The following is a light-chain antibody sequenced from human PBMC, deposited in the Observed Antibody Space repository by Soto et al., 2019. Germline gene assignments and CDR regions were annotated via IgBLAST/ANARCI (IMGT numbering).Light chain of an antibody. CDR2: LNNDGSH. Sequence: QLVLTQSPSSSASLGASVKLTCTLRSGHSSYAIAWHQKQPGKGPRYLMDLNNDGSHTKGDGIPDRFSGSSSGAERYLIISSLQSEDEADYYCQTWGNGFQVFGGGTKLTVL. CDR3: QTWGNGFQV. J-gene: IGLJ2*01. V-gene: IGLV4-69*01. CDR1: SGHSSYA.